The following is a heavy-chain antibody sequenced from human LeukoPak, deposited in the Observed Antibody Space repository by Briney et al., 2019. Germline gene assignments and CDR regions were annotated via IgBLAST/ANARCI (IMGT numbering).Heavy chain of an antibody. CDR2: IIRNGTRT. CDR3: VRDSFYTGYDRGFGY. CDR1: GFTFSDHA. D-gene: IGHD5-12*01. Sequence: QAGGALRLSCATSGFTFSDHALHWVRQAPGKGLQYVSDIIRNGTRTFYADSVKDRFTISRDNTTKTLYLQMGSLRVEDMGVYYCVRDSFYTGYDRGFGYWGQGTLVTVSS. J-gene: IGHJ4*02. V-gene: IGHV3-64*02.